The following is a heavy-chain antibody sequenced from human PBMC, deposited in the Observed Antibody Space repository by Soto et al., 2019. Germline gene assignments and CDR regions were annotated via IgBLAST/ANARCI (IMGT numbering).Heavy chain of an antibody. CDR2: IWYDGSNK. V-gene: IGHV3-33*01. CDR3: ASGGAFGGVIVRWSVDY. J-gene: IGHJ4*02. D-gene: IGHD3-16*02. Sequence: QVQLVESGGGVVQPGGSLRLSCAASGFTFSSYGMHWVRQAPGKGLECVADIWYDGSNKYYADSVKGRFTISRDNSRNTLYLQMSVLGGEDRAVYYCASGGAFGGVIVRWSVDYWGQGTLVTVSS. CDR1: GFTFSSYG.